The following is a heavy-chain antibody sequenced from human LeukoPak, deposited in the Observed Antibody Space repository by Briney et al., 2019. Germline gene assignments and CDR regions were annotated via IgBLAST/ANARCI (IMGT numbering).Heavy chain of an antibody. CDR3: ARDGTAIFEDYYYYMDV. CDR1: GFTFSSYW. D-gene: IGHD5-18*01. J-gene: IGHJ6*03. V-gene: IGHV3-74*01. CDR2: INSDGSST. Sequence: GGSLRLSCAASGFTFSSYWMHWVRQAPGKGLVWVSRINSDGSSTSYADSVKGRFTISRDNAKNTLYLHMNSLRAEDTAVYYCARDGTAIFEDYYYYMDVWGKGTTVTVSS.